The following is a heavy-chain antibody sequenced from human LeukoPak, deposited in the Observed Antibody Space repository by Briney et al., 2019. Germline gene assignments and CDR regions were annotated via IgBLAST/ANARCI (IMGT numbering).Heavy chain of an antibody. V-gene: IGHV3-23*01. Sequence: PGGSLRLSCAASGFTFSSYAMSWVRQTPGKGLEWVSAISGSGGSTYYADSVKGRFTISRDNSKNTLYLLMNSLRAEDTAVYHCARVAELGGWYYFDYWGQGTLVTVSS. J-gene: IGHJ4*02. CDR2: ISGSGGST. CDR3: ARVAELGGWYYFDY. CDR1: GFTFSSYA. D-gene: IGHD3-16*01.